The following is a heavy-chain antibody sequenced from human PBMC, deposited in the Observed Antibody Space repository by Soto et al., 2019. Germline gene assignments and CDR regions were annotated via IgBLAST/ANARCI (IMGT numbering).Heavy chain of an antibody. V-gene: IGHV3-30*03. J-gene: IGHJ4*02. CDR3: ARDRDAVADFDY. CDR2: ISYDGSNK. CDR1: GFTFSSDG. D-gene: IGHD6-19*01. Sequence: GSLILSWAASGFTFSSDGMHWVRQAPGKGLEWVAVISYDGSNKYYADSVKGRFTISRDNSKNTLYLQMNSLRAEDTAVYYCARDRDAVADFDYWGQGTLVSVS.